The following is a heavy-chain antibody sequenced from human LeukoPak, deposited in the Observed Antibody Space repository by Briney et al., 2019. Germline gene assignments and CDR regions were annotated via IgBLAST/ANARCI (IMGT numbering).Heavy chain of an antibody. D-gene: IGHD3-22*01. CDR2: IYSGGST. CDR1: GFTFSSNY. J-gene: IGHJ4*02. CDR3: ARVAHYDSSGIGNY. Sequence: GGSLRLSCAASGFTFSSNYMSWVRQAPGKGLEWVSVIYSGGSTYYTDSVKGRFTISRDKSKNTLYLQMNSLRAEDTAVYYCARVAHYDSSGIGNYWGKGTLVTVSS. V-gene: IGHV3-53*01.